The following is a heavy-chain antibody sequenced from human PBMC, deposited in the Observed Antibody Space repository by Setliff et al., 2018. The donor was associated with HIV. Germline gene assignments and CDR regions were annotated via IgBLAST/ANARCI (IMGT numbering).Heavy chain of an antibody. Sequence: TSETLSLTCTVSRGSVKYYFWSWIRQPPGKGLECIGHISYSGTTNYNPSLESRVSISVDTSKNQFSLKLKSVTAADTAVYYCARDSDGSSYYHFAHWSQGTLVTVSS. V-gene: IGHV4-59*02. CDR1: RGSVKYYF. J-gene: IGHJ4*02. CDR3: ARDSDGSSYYHFAH. D-gene: IGHD3-22*01. CDR2: ISYSGTT.